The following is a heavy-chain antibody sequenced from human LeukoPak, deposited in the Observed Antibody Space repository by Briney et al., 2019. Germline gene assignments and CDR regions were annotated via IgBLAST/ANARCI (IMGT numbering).Heavy chain of an antibody. J-gene: IGHJ6*03. V-gene: IGHV4-59*01. CDR3: ARIMVRGIIANHYYYMDV. D-gene: IGHD3-10*01. CDR2: IYYSGNT. Sequence: SETLSLTCTVSGDSITNYYWRWIRQAPGKGREGIGYIYYSGNTNYNPSLKIRVTMSVDTSNSQFSLKLSSVTAADTAVYYCARIMVRGIIANHYYYMDVWGKGTTVTISS. CDR1: GDSITNYY.